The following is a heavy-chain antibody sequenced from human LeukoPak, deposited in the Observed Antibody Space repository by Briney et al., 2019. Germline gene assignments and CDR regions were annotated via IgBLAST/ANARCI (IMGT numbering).Heavy chain of an antibody. Sequence: SETLSLTCTVSGGSVSSGSYYWSWIRQPPGKGLEWIGYIYYSGSTNYNPSLKSRVTISVDTSKNQFSLKLSSVTAADTAVYYCARDDTYGWFDPWGQGSLVTVSS. V-gene: IGHV4-61*01. CDR2: IYYSGST. CDR3: ARDDTYGWFDP. J-gene: IGHJ5*02. D-gene: IGHD5-18*01. CDR1: GGSVSSGSYY.